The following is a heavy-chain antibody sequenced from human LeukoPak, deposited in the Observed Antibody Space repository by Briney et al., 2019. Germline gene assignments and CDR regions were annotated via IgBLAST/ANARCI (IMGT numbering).Heavy chain of an antibody. CDR2: ISAYNGNT. CDR1: GYTFTSYG. CDR3: AILSYSGSYYRRRKGLDY. J-gene: IGHJ4*02. D-gene: IGHD1-26*01. Sequence: ASVKVSCKASGYTFTSYGISWVRQAPGQGLEWMGGISAYNGNTNDAQKLQGRVTMTTDTSTSTAYMELRSLRSDHTAVYYCAILSYSGSYYRRRKGLDYWGQGTLVTVSS. V-gene: IGHV1-18*01.